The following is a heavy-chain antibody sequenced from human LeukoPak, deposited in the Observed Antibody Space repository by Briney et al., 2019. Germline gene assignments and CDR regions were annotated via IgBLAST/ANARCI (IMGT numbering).Heavy chain of an antibody. CDR3: AKGSSSSRPYYFDY. D-gene: IGHD6-13*01. CDR1: GFTFSSYT. V-gene: IGHV3-23*01. J-gene: IGHJ4*02. CDR2: ISGTGFTT. Sequence: GGSLRFSCAASGFTFSSYTMSWVRQAPGKGLEWISVISGTGFTTYHTDSVKGRFTISRDNSKNTLYLQMNSLRAEDTAVYYCAKGSSSSRPYYFDYWGQGTLVTVSS.